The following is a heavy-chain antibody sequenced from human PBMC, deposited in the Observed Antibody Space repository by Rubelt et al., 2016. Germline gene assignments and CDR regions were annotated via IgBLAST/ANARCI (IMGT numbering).Heavy chain of an antibody. Sequence: GKGLEWIGYIFYSGSTNYNPSLKSRVTISVDTSKNQFSLKLSSVTAADTAVYYCARDYSPFYYDSSGPGGDAFDIWGQGTMVTVSS. V-gene: IGHV4-59*01. CDR3: ARDYSPFYYDSSGPGGDAFDI. J-gene: IGHJ3*02. CDR2: IFYSGST. D-gene: IGHD3-22*01.